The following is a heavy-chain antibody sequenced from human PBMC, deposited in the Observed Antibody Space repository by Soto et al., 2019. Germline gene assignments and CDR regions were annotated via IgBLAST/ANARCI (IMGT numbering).Heavy chain of an antibody. V-gene: IGHV3-11*01. CDR1: GFTFSDYY. J-gene: IGHJ4*02. CDR2: ISSSGNTI. D-gene: IGHD3-22*01. CDR3: ARDYYDSSGYYYYFDY. Sequence: GGSLRLSCAASGFTFSDYYMNWIRQAPGKGLEWVSYISSSGNTIYYADSMKGRFTISRDNAKNSLYLQMNSLRAEDTAVYYCARDYYDSSGYYYYFDYWGQGTMVTVSS.